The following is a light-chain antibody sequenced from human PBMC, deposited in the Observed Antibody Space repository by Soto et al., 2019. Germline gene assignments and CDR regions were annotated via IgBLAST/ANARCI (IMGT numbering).Light chain of an antibody. CDR3: QQSYSAPYT. CDR1: QNIRTY. J-gene: IGKJ2*01. CDR2: AAS. Sequence: DIQMTQSPSSLSVFVGDRVTITCRASQNIRTYLNWYQQTPGKAPRLLIFAASSLQSGVPSRFTGGGSGTDFTLTISSLQPEDFATYYCQQSYSAPYTFGQGTNLEIK. V-gene: IGKV1-39*01.